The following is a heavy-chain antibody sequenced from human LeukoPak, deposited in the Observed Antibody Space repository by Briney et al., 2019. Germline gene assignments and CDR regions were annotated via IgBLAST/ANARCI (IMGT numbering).Heavy chain of an antibody. Sequence: SETLSLTCTVSGGSISSSSYYWGWIRQPPGKGLEWIGSIYYSGSTHYNPSLKSRVAISVDTSKNQFSLKLSSVTAADTAVYYCARLGIGLLDYWGQRTLVTVSS. V-gene: IGHV4-39*01. D-gene: IGHD2-21*02. CDR2: IYYSGST. J-gene: IGHJ4*02. CDR1: GGSISSSSYY. CDR3: ARLGIGLLDY.